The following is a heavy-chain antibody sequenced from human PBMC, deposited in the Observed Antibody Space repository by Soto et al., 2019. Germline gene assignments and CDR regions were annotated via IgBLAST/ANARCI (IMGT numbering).Heavy chain of an antibody. CDR2: IWYDGSKQ. Sequence: PGGSLRLSCAASGFSFSSHGMHWVRQAPGKGLEWVAVIWYDGSKQYYPDSVKGRFTISRDNSKKTLSLEMNSLRAEDTAVYYCARGPLGKDPRDYSDYWGQGTVVTVSS. CDR1: GFSFSSHG. J-gene: IGHJ4*02. CDR3: ARGPLGKDPRDYSDY. V-gene: IGHV3-33*01.